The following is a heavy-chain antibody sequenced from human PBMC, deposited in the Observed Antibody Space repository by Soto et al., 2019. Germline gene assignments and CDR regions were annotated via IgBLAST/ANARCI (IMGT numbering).Heavy chain of an antibody. V-gene: IGHV4-59*01. D-gene: IGHD3-10*01. CDR3: ARDFSLVRGAGGLDV. CDR1: VDSIDTYY. Sequence: QVQLQESGPGLVKPSETLSLTCTFSVDSIDTYYWSWIRQPPGKGLEWIGDIYYSGSTNYNPSLKSRVAISLDKSKHQFSLRLTSVTAADTAVYYCARDFSLVRGAGGLDVWGQGTTVTVSS. J-gene: IGHJ6*02. CDR2: IYYSGST.